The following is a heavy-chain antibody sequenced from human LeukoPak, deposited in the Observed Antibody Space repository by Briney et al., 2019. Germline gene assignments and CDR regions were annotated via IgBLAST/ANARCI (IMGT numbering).Heavy chain of an antibody. D-gene: IGHD2-2*02. J-gene: IGHJ4*02. CDR2: INPNSGGT. CDR1: GYTFTGYY. V-gene: IGHV1-2*02. Sequence: ASVKVSCKASGYTFTGYYMHWVRQAPGQGLEWMGWINPNSGGTNYAQKFQGRVTMTRNTSISTAYMELSSLRSEDTAVYYCARVGCSSTSCYTHFDYWGQGTLVTVSS. CDR3: ARVGCSSTSCYTHFDY.